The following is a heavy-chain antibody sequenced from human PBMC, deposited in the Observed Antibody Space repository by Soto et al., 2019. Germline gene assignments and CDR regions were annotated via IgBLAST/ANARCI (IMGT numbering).Heavy chain of an antibody. CDR3: ARLCAPGYFDL. CDR1: GFTFSSYD. V-gene: IGHV3-13*01. J-gene: IGHJ2*01. CDR2: IGTAGDT. Sequence: EVQLVESGGGLVQPGGSLRLSCAASGFTFSSYDMHWVRQATGKGLEWVSAIGTAGDTYYPGSVKGRFTISRENAKNSLYLQMNSLRAGDTAVYYCARLCAPGYFDLWGRGTLVTVSS.